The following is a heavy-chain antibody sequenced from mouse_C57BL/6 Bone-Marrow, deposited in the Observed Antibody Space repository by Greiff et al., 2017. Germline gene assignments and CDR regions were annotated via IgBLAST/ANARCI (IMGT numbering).Heavy chain of an antibody. CDR1: GYTFTSYG. J-gene: IGHJ2*01. D-gene: IGHD3-2*02. CDR2: IYPRSGNT. Sequence: QVQLQQSGAELARPGASVNLSCKASGYTFTSYGISWVKQGPGRGLGGIGEIYPRSGNTYYNEKFKGKATLTADKSSSTAYMELRSLTSEDSAVYFCASDSSGYESYWGQGTTLTVSS. V-gene: IGHV1-81*01. CDR3: ASDSSGYESY.